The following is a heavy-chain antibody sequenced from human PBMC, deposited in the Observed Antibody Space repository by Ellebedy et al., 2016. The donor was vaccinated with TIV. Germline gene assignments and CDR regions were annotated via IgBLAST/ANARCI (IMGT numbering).Heavy chain of an antibody. V-gene: IGHV1-24*01. CDR3: AREIDYGDYVLYFDY. D-gene: IGHD4-17*01. J-gene: IGHJ4*02. CDR2: FDPEDGET. Sequence: ASVKVSXXVSGYTLTELSMHWVRQAPGKGLEWMGGFDPEDGETIYAQKFQGRVTITRDTSASAAYMELSSLRSEDTAVYYCAREIDYGDYVLYFDYWGQGTLVTVSS. CDR1: GYTLTELS.